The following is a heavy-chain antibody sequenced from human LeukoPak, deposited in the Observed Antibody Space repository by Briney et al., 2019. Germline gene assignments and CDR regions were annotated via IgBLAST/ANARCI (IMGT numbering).Heavy chain of an antibody. CDR2: LWADGNTA. CDR3: VKESAADATFHFDY. CDR1: GFTFNIFG. Sequence: PGGSLRPSCAASGFTFNIFGMHWVRQVPGNGLEWLAVLWADGNTAHYADSVKGRFTISRDSSENTLYLQMNSLRSEDTAVYYCVKESAADATFHFDYWGQGTLVTVSS. D-gene: IGHD6-13*01. J-gene: IGHJ4*02. V-gene: IGHV3-33*06.